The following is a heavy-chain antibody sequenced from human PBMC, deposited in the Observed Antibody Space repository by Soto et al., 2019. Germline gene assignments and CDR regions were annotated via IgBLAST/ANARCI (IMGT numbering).Heavy chain of an antibody. CDR2: IYHSGSI. D-gene: IGHD1-26*01. CDR1: GDPISSSHW. V-gene: IGHV4-4*02. CDR3: ATSQLGEYFDY. Sequence: SETLSLTCAVSGDPISSSHWWSWVRQTPGKGLEWIGEIYHSGSINYNPSLKSRVIISADRSKNQFSLRLSSVTAADTAIYYCATSQLGEYFDYWGQGTLVTVSS. J-gene: IGHJ4*02.